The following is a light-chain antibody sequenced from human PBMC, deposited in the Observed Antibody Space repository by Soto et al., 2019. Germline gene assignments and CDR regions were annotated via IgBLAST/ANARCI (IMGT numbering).Light chain of an antibody. CDR1: QGIRNY. CDR3: QKYSSVPV. V-gene: IGKV1-27*01. CDR2: AAS. Sequence: DIQMTQSPTSLSASVGDRVTITCRASQGIRNYVAWYQQIPGKAPKLLIYAASTLQSGVPARFSGSGSGTAFTPTINGLQPEDVATYSCQKYSSVPVFGPGTKVEIK. J-gene: IGKJ3*01.